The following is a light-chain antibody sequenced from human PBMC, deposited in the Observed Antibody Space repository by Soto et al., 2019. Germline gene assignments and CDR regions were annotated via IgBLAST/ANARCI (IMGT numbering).Light chain of an antibody. CDR1: QSVSSSY. Sequence: EVVFTQSPGTLSLSPGERATLSCRASQSVSSSYLAWYQQKRGQSPRLLIYGASSRATGIPDRFSGSGSGPDFTLTISRLEPEDFAVYFCQHYGSSPWTFGQGTKVDIK. V-gene: IGKV3-20*01. CDR2: GAS. CDR3: QHYGSSPWT. J-gene: IGKJ1*01.